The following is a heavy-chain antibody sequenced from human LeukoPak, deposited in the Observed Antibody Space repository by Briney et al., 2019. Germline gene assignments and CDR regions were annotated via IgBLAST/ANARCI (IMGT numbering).Heavy chain of an antibody. CDR3: AREGDGYNFPIDY. CDR1: GFTFSSYA. J-gene: IGHJ4*02. CDR2: ISNGGGTI. V-gene: IGHV3-23*01. Sequence: GGSLRLSWAASGFTFSSYAMSWVRQAPGKGLGWVSDISNGGGTIYYADSVKGRFTISRDNAKNSLYLQMNSLRAEDTAVYYCAREGDGYNFPIDYWGQGTLVTVSS. D-gene: IGHD5-12*01.